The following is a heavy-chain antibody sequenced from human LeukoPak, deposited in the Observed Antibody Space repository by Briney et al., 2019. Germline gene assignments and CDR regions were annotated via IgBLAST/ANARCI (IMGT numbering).Heavy chain of an antibody. CDR3: ARGGYDLDY. CDR2: INPFSGGT. D-gene: IGHD3-22*01. V-gene: IGHV1-2*04. CDR1: GYSFTDYY. Sequence: ASLQVSCKASGYSFTDYYIHWVRQAPGQWLEWMGWINPFSGGTKYAQKFQGWVTMTRDTSISTAYMELSRLTSDDTAVYYCARGGYDLDYWGQGTLVTVSS. J-gene: IGHJ4*02.